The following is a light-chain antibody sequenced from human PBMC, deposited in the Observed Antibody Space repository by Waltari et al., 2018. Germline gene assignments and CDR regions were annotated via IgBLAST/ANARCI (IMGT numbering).Light chain of an antibody. Sequence: QSALTQPPSASGSPGQSVTISCTGTSSDIGGYKVVSWYQQHPGKAPKLMLYEVSQRPSGVPDRFSGSKSGNTAALTVAGLQAEDEADYYCSSYGGSNNLVFGGGTKLTVL. V-gene: IGLV2-8*01. CDR3: SSYGGSNNLV. CDR2: EVS. J-gene: IGLJ2*01. CDR1: SSDIGGYKV.